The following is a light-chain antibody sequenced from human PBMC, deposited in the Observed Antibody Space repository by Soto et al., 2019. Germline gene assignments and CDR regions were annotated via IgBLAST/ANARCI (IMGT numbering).Light chain of an antibody. CDR2: GAS. Sequence: EIVLTQSPDTLSLSPGERATLSCRASQSVTNYIAWYQQKPGQAPRLLIYGASTRATGIADRFSGSGSGTEFTLTISSLQSEDFAVYYCQQYNNWPPLTFGQGTRLEIK. J-gene: IGKJ5*01. CDR3: QQYNNWPPLT. V-gene: IGKV3-15*01. CDR1: QSVTNY.